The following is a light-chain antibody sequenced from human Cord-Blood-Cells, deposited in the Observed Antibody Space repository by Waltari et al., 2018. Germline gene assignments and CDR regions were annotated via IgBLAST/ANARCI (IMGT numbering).Light chain of an antibody. V-gene: IGKV3-11*01. Sequence: EIVLTQSPATLSLSPGDRATLSCRASQSVSSYLAWYQQKPGQAHRLLIYDASNRATGIPARFSGSGSGTDFTLTISSLEPEDFAVYYCQQRSNWPPGTLTFGGGTKVEIK. CDR3: QQRSNWPPGTLT. J-gene: IGKJ4*01. CDR2: DAS. CDR1: QSVSSY.